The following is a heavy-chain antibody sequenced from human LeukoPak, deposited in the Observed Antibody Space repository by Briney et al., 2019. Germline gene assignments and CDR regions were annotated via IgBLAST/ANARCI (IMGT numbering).Heavy chain of an antibody. V-gene: IGHV3-21*01. D-gene: IGHD5-24*01. J-gene: IGHJ4*02. CDR3: ARGTMAIFDY. Sequence: GGSLRLSCAASGFTFSSYSMNWVRQAPGKGLEWVSSISSSSNYIYYADSLKGRFTISRDNAKNSLYLQMNSLRVEDTAVYYCARGTMAIFDYWGQGTLVTVSS. CDR1: GFTFSSYS. CDR2: ISSSSNYI.